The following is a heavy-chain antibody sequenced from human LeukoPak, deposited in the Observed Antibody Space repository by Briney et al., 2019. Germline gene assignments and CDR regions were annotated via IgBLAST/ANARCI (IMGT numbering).Heavy chain of an antibody. J-gene: IGHJ3*02. V-gene: IGHV3-48*01. CDR1: GFTFSSYS. CDR2: ISSSSSTI. CDR3: ARGDYDSSGYYSGDAFDI. D-gene: IGHD3-22*01. Sequence: GGSLRLSCAASGFTFSSYSMNWVRQAPGKGLEWVSYISSSSSTIYYADSVKGRFTISRDNAKNSLYLQMNSLRAEDAAVYYCARGDYDSSGYYSGDAFDIWGQGTMVTVSS.